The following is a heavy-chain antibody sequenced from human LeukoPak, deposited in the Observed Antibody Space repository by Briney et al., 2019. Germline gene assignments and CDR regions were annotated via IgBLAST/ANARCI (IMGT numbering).Heavy chain of an antibody. V-gene: IGHV3-7*01. Sequence: GGSLRLSREASGFSFSSYWMNWVRQAPGMGLEWVANINQDGSEKYYVDSVKGRFTISRDNAKKSLYLQMKSLRAEDTAVYYCARDSSGRFGTYYMDVGRKGTRVTASS. CDR2: INQDGSEK. CDR1: GFSFSSYW. CDR3: ARDSSGRFGTYYMDV. J-gene: IGHJ6*03. D-gene: IGHD6-19*01.